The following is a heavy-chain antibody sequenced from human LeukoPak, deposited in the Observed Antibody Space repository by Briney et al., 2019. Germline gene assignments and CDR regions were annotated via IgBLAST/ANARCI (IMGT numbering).Heavy chain of an antibody. V-gene: IGHV3-48*03. CDR1: GFTFSSYE. D-gene: IGHD2-2*01. Sequence: PGGSLRLSCAASGFTFSSYEMNWVRQAPGKGLEWVSYISSSGSTIYYADSVKGRFTISRDNDKNSLYLQMNSLRAEDTAVYYCAREDCSSTSCYPFDYWGQGTLVTVSS. CDR2: ISSSGSTI. CDR3: AREDCSSTSCYPFDY. J-gene: IGHJ4*02.